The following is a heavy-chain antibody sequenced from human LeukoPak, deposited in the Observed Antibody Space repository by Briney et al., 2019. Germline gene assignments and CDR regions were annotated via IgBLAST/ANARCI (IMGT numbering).Heavy chain of an antibody. CDR3: ARGFRGDNFDY. Sequence: SETLSLTCTVSGGSISSSSYYWGWIRQPPGKGLEWIGSIYYSGSTYYNPSLKSRVTISVDTSKNQFSLKLSSVTAADTAVYYCARGFRGDNFDYWGQGTLVTVSS. D-gene: IGHD7-27*01. CDR2: IYYSGST. CDR1: GGSISSSSYY. J-gene: IGHJ4*02. V-gene: IGHV4-39*07.